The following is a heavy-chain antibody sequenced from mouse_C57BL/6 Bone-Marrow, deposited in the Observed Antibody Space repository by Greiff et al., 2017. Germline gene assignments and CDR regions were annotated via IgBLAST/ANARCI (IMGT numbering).Heavy chain of an antibody. CDR2: IYPGDGDT. V-gene: IGHV1-82*01. CDR3: ARVSKGTN. CDR1: GYAFSSSW. J-gene: IGHJ2*01. D-gene: IGHD2-13*01. Sequence: VQLQQSGPELVKPGASVKISCKASGYAFSSSWMNWVKQRPGKGLEWIGRIYPGDGDTNYNGKFKGKATLTADKSSSTAYMQLSSLTSEDSAVYFCARVSKGTNWGQGTTLTVSS.